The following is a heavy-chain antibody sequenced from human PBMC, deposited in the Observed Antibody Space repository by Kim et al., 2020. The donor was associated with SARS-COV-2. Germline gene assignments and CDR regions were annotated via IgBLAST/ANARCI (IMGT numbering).Heavy chain of an antibody. D-gene: IGHD3-22*01. CDR2: IDPSDSYT. CDR3: ARHNGYYDSSGYQLDI. CDR1: GYSFTSYW. J-gene: IGHJ3*02. Sequence: GESLKISCKGSGYSFTSYWISWVRQMPGKGLEWMGRIDPSDSYTNYSPSFQGHVTISADKSISTAYLQWSSLKASDTAMYYCARHNGYYDSSGYQLDIWGQGTMVTVSS. V-gene: IGHV5-10-1*01.